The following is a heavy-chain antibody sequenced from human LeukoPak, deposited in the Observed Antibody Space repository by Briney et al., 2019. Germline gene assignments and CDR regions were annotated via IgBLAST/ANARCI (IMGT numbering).Heavy chain of an antibody. CDR1: GGTFSCYT. CDR3: ARNYDFWSGYLT. J-gene: IGHJ5*02. D-gene: IGHD3-3*01. V-gene: IGHV1-69*02. Sequence: ASVKVSCKASGGTFSCYTISWVRQAPGQGLEWMGRIIPILGIANYAQKFQGRVTITADKSTSTAYMELSSLRSEDTAVYYCARNYDFWSGYLTWGQGTLVTVSS. CDR2: IIPILGIA.